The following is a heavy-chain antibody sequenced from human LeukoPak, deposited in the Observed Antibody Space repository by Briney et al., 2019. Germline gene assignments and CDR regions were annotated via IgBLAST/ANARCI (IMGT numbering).Heavy chain of an antibody. V-gene: IGHV3-33*05. CDR2: ISHDGSNS. Sequence: GGSLRLSCTASGFILSGYGMHWVRQAPGKGLEWVGVISHDGSNSYYADSVKGRFTISRDNSMSTLFLQMNSLRAEDTAVYYCARGGPTTVTTFLNYWGQGTLVTVSS. CDR1: GFILSGYG. D-gene: IGHD4-17*01. CDR3: ARGGPTTVTTFLNY. J-gene: IGHJ4*02.